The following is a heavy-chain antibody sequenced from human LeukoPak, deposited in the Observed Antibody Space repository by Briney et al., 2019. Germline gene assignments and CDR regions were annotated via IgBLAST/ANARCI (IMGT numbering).Heavy chain of an antibody. Sequence: PGGSLRLSCAASGFTFDDYGMSWVRQAPGKGLEWVSSIKWNGGSTGYADSVKGRFTISRDNAKNSLYLQMNSLRAEDTALYYCARVIDFWSGYYSHFDYWGQGTLVTVSS. J-gene: IGHJ4*02. CDR2: IKWNGGST. CDR3: ARVIDFWSGYYSHFDY. V-gene: IGHV3-20*04. D-gene: IGHD3-3*01. CDR1: GFTFDDYG.